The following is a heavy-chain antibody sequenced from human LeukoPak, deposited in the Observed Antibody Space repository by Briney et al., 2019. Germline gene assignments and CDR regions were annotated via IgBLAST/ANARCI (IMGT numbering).Heavy chain of an antibody. J-gene: IGHJ5*02. CDR2: IMPLFGTA. Sequence: SVKFSCKTSGGTFNNSAISWVRQAPGQGLEWLGGIMPLFGTAGYAQKFQGRVTITKDESTRTVYLELASLTSDDTAVYYCARDVHGDYGSGWFDPWGQGTLVSVSS. V-gene: IGHV1-69*05. CDR1: GGTFNNSA. CDR3: ARDVHGDYGSGWFDP. D-gene: IGHD4-17*01.